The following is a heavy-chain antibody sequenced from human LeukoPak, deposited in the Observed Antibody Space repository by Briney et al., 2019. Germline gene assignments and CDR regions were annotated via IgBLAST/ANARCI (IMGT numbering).Heavy chain of an antibody. Sequence: GGSLRLSCAATGFTLSRGVRQAPGKGLEWVAVISYDGSNKYYADSVKGRFTISRDNAQNSLYLQMNSLRAEDTAVYYCARERDCGRASCVAYYFDYWSQGTLVTVSS. D-gene: IGHD2-2*01. J-gene: IGHJ4*02. CDR3: ARERDCGRASCVAYYFDY. CDR2: ISYDGSNK. CDR1: GFTLSR. V-gene: IGHV3-30*04.